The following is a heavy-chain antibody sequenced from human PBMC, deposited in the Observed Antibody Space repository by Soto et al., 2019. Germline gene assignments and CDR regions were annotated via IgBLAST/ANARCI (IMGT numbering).Heavy chain of an antibody. CDR1: GGSISSGGYS. CDR3: ARRQGDDAFDI. Sequence: PSETLSLTCAVSGGSISSGGYSWSWIRQPPGKGLEWIGYIYHSGSTYYNPSLKSRVTISVDRSKNQFSLKLSSVTAADTAVYYCARRQGDDAFDIWGQGTMVTVSS. J-gene: IGHJ3*02. CDR2: IYHSGST. D-gene: IGHD2-21*02. V-gene: IGHV4-30-2*01.